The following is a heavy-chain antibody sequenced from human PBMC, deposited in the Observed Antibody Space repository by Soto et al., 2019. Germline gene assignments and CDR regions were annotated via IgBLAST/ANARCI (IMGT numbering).Heavy chain of an antibody. CDR3: ARGADYDFWSGYYYGMDV. D-gene: IGHD3-3*01. CDR2: MNPNSGST. V-gene: IGHV1-8*01. Sequence: ASVKVSCKASGYTFTSYDINWVRQATGQGLEWMGWMNPNSGSTGYAQKFQGRVTMTRNTSISTAYMELSSLRSEDTAVYYCARGADYDFWSGYYYGMDVWGQGTTVTVSS. CDR1: GYTFTSYD. J-gene: IGHJ6*02.